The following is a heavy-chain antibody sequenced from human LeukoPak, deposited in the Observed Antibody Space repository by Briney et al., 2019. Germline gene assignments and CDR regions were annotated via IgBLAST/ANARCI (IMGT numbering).Heavy chain of an antibody. CDR1: GGSFSGYY. J-gene: IGHJ5*02. CDR2: INHSGST. D-gene: IGHD2-2*02. Sequence: SETLSLTCAVYGGSFSGYYWSWIRQPPGKGLEWIGEINHSGSTNYNPSLTSRVTISVDTSKNQFSLKLSSVTAADTAVYYCARGKRKNIVVVPAAIGRFDPWGQGTLVTVSS. V-gene: IGHV4-34*01. CDR3: ARGKRKNIVVVPAAIGRFDP.